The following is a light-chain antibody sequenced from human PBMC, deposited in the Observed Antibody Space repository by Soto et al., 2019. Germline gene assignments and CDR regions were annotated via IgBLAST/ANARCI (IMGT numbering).Light chain of an antibody. Sequence: SYELTQAPSVSVAPGQTARITFGGNNIAIKSVHWYQQKPGQAPVLVVYDDGDRPSGIPERFSGSNSGNTATLTITRVEAGDEADYHCQVWDSSSDHRVVFGGATQRTVL. V-gene: IGLV3-21*02. CDR3: QVWDSSSDHRVV. CDR1: NIAIKS. J-gene: IGLJ2*01. CDR2: DDG.